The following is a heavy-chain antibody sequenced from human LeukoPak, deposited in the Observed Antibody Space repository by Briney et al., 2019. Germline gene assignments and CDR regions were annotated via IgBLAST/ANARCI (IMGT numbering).Heavy chain of an antibody. J-gene: IGHJ3*02. CDR1: GFTFSSYW. V-gene: IGHV3-7*03. CDR3: ARGDYYGSGSYYHDAFDI. Sequence: GGSLRLSCAASGFTFSSYWMSWVRQAPGKGLEWVANIKPDGSEKHYVDSVKGRLTIARDNAKNSLYLQMNSLRAEDTAVYYCARGDYYGSGSYYHDAFDIWGQGTMVTV. D-gene: IGHD3-10*01. CDR2: IKPDGSEK.